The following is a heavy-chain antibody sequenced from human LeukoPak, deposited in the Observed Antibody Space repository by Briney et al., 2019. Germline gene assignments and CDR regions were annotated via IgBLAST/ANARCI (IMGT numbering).Heavy chain of an antibody. Sequence: GRSLRLSCAASGFTFSSYAVSWVRQAPGKGLEWVSLISGSASLTYYADSVKGRFTISRDNSKNTVYLQMNSLRVEDTAVYHCAKKRIAAAGKNDFDYWGQGTLVTVSS. V-gene: IGHV3-23*01. CDR2: ISGSASLT. CDR3: AKKRIAAAGKNDFDY. CDR1: GFTFSSYA. D-gene: IGHD6-13*01. J-gene: IGHJ4*02.